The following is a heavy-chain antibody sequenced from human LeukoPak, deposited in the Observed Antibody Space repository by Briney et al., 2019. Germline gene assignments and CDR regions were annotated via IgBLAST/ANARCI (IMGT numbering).Heavy chain of an antibody. J-gene: IGHJ4*02. CDR3: ARAFSYSTNWLDY. V-gene: IGHV3-7*03. Sequence: GGSLRLSCAASGFTFSTYWMSWVRQAPGKGLEWVANIKQDGSEKYYVDSVKGRFTISRDNVKNSLYLQMNSLRAEDTAVYYCARAFSYSTNWLDYWGQGTLVTVRS. CDR2: IKQDGSEK. CDR1: GFTFSTYW. D-gene: IGHD6-13*01.